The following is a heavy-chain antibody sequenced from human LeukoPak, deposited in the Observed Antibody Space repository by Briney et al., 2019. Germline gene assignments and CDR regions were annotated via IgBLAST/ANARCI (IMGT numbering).Heavy chain of an antibody. CDR2: IYPNSGVT. J-gene: IGHJ3*02. D-gene: IGHD1-14*01. CDR3: VRDFRAGRNDAFDI. Sequence: GASVKVSCKASGYSFTDYYIHWVRQAPGQGLEWMGWIYPNSGVTNYAQSFQGRVTVTRDTSISTAYMDLSSLTSDDTAVYFCVRDFRAGRNDAFDIWGQGTMVTVSS. V-gene: IGHV1-2*02. CDR1: GYSFTDYY.